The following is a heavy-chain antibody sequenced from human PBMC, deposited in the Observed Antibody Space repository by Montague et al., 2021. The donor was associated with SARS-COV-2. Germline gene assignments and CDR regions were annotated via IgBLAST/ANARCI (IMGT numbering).Heavy chain of an antibody. CDR3: ARGQHDSGDYWGGFYYFDY. J-gene: IGHJ4*02. D-gene: IGHD3-10*01. CDR1: DGSFRGFY. Sequence: SETLSLTCTVSDGSFRGFYLNWIRQSPGKALEWIGYINDSGSTRHNPSLKGRVTISLLTLGNRVSLDLSSVTAADTAVYYCARGQHDSGDYWGGFYYFDYWGQGALVTVSS. CDR2: INDSGST. V-gene: IGHV4-59*01.